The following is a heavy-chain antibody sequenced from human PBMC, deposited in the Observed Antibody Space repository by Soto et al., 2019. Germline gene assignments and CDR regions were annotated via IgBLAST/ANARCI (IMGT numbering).Heavy chain of an antibody. Sequence: QVQLVQSGAEVKKPGSSVKVSCKASGGTFSSYAISWVRQAPGQGLEWMGGIIPIFGTANYAQKYQGRVTITADESTSTAYMELNSLRSEDTAVYYWARGREPNYYYCGMDVWGQGPTVTVSS. CDR2: IIPIFGTA. CDR3: ARGREPNYYYCGMDV. CDR1: GGTFSSYA. V-gene: IGHV1-69*01. J-gene: IGHJ6*02.